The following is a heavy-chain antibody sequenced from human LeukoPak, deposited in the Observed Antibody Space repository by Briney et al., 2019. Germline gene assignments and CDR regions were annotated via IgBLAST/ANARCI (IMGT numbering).Heavy chain of an antibody. Sequence: SETLSLTCAVYGGSFSGYYWSWIRQPPGKGLEWIGEINHSGSTNYNPSLKSRVTISVDTSKNQFSLKLSSVTAADTAVYYCARGVGTTGTRYNWFDPWGQGTLVTVSS. V-gene: IGHV4-34*01. J-gene: IGHJ5*02. D-gene: IGHD1-1*01. CDR1: GGSFSGYY. CDR3: ARGVGTTGTRYNWFDP. CDR2: INHSGST.